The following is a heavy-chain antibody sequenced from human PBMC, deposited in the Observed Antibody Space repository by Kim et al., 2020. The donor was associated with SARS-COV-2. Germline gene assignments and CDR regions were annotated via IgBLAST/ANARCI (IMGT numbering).Heavy chain of an antibody. Sequence: GGSLRLSCAASGFTFSSYAMHWVRQAPGKGLEWVAVISYDGSNKYYADSVKGRFTISRDNSKNTLYLQMNSLRAEDTAVYYCASPRSRYCSGGSCYSRILDYWGQGTLVTVSS. CDR1: GFTFSSYA. CDR2: ISYDGSNK. D-gene: IGHD2-15*01. J-gene: IGHJ4*02. CDR3: ASPRSRYCSGGSCYSRILDY. V-gene: IGHV3-30*04.